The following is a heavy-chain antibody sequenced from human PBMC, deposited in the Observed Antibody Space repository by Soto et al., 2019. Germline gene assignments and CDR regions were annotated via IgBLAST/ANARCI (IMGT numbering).Heavy chain of an antibody. CDR2: IYSGGST. CDR1: GFTVSSNY. J-gene: IGHJ3*02. CDR3: ARVERISGRYPRDACDI. V-gene: IGHV3-53*01. Sequence: GGSLRLSCAASGFTVSSNYMSWVRQAPGKGLEWVSVIYSGGSTYYADSVKGRFTISRDNSKNTLYLQMNSLRAEDTAVYYCARVERISGRYPRDACDIGGQGKKVT. D-gene: IGHD1-26*01.